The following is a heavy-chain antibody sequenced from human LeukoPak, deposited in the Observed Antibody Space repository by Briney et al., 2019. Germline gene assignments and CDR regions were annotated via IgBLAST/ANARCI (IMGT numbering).Heavy chain of an antibody. J-gene: IGHJ4*02. V-gene: IGHV3-74*01. CDR1: GFTFSSYW. CDR3: GRDRYSSDFFDY. CDR2: INSDGSRT. Sequence: PGASLRLSCAASGFTFSSYWMQWVRQAPGKGLVWVSRINSDGSRTSYADSVKGRFTISSDNTKKTLYLQMNSLRAEDTAVYYCGRDRYSSDFFDYWGQGTLVTVSS. D-gene: IGHD6-25*01.